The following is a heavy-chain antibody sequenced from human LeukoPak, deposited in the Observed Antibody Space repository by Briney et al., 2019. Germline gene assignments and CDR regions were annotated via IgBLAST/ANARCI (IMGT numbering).Heavy chain of an antibody. CDR3: ARVDTAMVIDY. CDR1: GFTFSSYA. V-gene: IGHV3-30-3*01. Sequence: PGGSLRLSCAASGFTFSSYAMHWVRQAPGKGLEWVAVISYDGSNKYYADSVKGRFTISRDNSKNTLYLQMNSLRAEDTAVYYCARVDTAMVIDYWGQGTLVTVSS. D-gene: IGHD5-18*01. J-gene: IGHJ4*02. CDR2: ISYDGSNK.